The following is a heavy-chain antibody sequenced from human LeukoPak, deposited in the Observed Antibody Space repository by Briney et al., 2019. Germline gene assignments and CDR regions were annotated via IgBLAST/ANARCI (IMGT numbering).Heavy chain of an antibody. Sequence: PGRSLRLSCAASGFTFSSYWMHWVRQAPGKGLVWVSRINSDGRSTSYADSVKGRFTISRDNAKNTLYLQMNSLRAEDTAVYYCARSVAVADFDYWGQGTLVTVSS. J-gene: IGHJ4*02. V-gene: IGHV3-74*01. CDR3: ARSVAVADFDY. D-gene: IGHD6-19*01. CDR1: GFTFSSYW. CDR2: INSDGRST.